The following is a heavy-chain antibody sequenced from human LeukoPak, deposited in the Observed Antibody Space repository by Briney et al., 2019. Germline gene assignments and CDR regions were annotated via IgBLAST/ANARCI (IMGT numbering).Heavy chain of an antibody. CDR3: ARDRDIVVVPAAMDY. V-gene: IGHV3-23*01. J-gene: IGHJ4*02. Sequence: GGSLRLSCAASGFTFSSYAMSWVRQAPGKGLEWVSAISGSGGSTYYADSVKGRFTISRDNAKNSLYLQMNSLRAEDTAVYYCARDRDIVVVPAAMDYWGQGTLVTVSS. D-gene: IGHD2-2*01. CDR2: ISGSGGST. CDR1: GFTFSSYA.